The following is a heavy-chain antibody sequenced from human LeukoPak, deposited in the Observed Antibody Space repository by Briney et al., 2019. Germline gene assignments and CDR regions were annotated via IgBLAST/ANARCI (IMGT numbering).Heavy chain of an antibody. D-gene: IGHD2-2*01. V-gene: IGHV1-69*05. J-gene: IGHJ3*02. Sequence: SVKVSCKASGGTFSSCAISWVRQAPGQGLEWMGRIIPIFGTANYAQKFQGRVTITTDESTSTAYMELSSLRSEDTAVYYCARASVVVPTHNAFDIWGQGTMVTVSS. CDR2: IIPIFGTA. CDR1: GGTFSSCA. CDR3: ARASVVVPTHNAFDI.